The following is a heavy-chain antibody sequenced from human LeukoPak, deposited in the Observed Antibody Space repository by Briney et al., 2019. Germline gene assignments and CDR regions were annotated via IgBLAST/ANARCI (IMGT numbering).Heavy chain of an antibody. CDR3: AKGYHYYDSSGFDY. V-gene: IGHV4-34*01. J-gene: IGHJ4*02. Sequence: SETLSLTCAVYGGSFSGYYWSWIRQPPGKGLEWIGEINHRTNTNYNPSLKRRVTISVDTSKNQFSLKVRSATAADTAVYYCAKGYHYYDSSGFDYWGQGTLVTVSS. CDR2: INHRTNT. D-gene: IGHD3-22*01. CDR1: GGSFSGYY.